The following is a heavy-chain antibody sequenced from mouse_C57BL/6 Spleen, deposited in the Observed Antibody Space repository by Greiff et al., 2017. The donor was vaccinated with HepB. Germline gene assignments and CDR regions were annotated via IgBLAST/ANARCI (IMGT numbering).Heavy chain of an antibody. V-gene: IGHV1-52*01. CDR1: GYTFTSYW. CDR2: IDPSDSET. Sequence: VQLQQPGAELVRPGSSVKLSCKASGYTFTSYWMHWVKQRPIQGLEWIGNIDPSDSETHYNQKFKDKATLTGDKSSSTAYMQLSSLASEDSAGYYCARSGLFDYWGQGTTLTVSS. J-gene: IGHJ2*01. CDR3: ARSGLFDY.